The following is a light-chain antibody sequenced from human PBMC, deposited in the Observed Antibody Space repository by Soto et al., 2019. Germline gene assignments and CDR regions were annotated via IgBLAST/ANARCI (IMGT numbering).Light chain of an antibody. V-gene: IGKV3-15*01. J-gene: IGKJ4*01. Sequence: EIVMTQSPATLSVSPGERATLSCRASQSVSSDLAWYQQIPGQAPRLLIYGASTRATGIPARFSGSGSGTEFTLTISSLQSEDFATYYCQQLNTYPVTFGGGTKVEIK. CDR2: GAS. CDR3: QQLNTYPVT. CDR1: QSVSSD.